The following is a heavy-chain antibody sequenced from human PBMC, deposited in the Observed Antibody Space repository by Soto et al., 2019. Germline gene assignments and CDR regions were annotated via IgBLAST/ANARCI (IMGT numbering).Heavy chain of an antibody. V-gene: IGHV4-31*03. CDR3: ARTQDILTGFNWFDP. D-gene: IGHD3-9*01. Sequence: SETLSLTCTVSGGSISSGGYYWSWIRQHPGKGLEWIGYIYYSGSTYSNPSLKSRVTISVDTSKNQFSLKLSSVTAADTAVYYCARTQDILTGFNWFDPWGQGTLVTVSS. CDR2: IYYSGST. J-gene: IGHJ5*02. CDR1: GGSISSGGYY.